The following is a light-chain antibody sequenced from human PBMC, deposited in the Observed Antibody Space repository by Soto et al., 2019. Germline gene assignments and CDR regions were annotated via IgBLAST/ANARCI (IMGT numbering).Light chain of an antibody. Sequence: ENVLTQSPGTLSLSPGERATLSCRASQSVSSNLAWYQQKPGQAPRLLIYDASNRATGIPARFSGSGSGTDFTLTISSLEPEDFAVYYCQQRSNWLSITFGQGTRLEIK. V-gene: IGKV3-11*01. CDR2: DAS. CDR1: QSVSSN. J-gene: IGKJ5*01. CDR3: QQRSNWLSIT.